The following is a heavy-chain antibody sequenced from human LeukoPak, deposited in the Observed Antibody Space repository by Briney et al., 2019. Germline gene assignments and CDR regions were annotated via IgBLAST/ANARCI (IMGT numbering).Heavy chain of an antibody. Sequence: PGESLRLSCVASGFTFSSYSMNWVRQAQGKGLEWDSYISSSSSTIYYADSVKGRFTISRDNAKKSLYLQMNSLRDEDTAVYYCARIVYDSSGYIDYWGQGTLVTVSS. D-gene: IGHD3-22*01. CDR2: ISSSSSTI. CDR1: GFTFSSYS. J-gene: IGHJ4*02. CDR3: ARIVYDSSGYIDY. V-gene: IGHV3-48*02.